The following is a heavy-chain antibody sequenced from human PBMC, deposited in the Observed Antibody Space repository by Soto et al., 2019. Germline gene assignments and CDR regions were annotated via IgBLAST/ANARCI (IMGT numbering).Heavy chain of an antibody. Sequence: QVQLQESGPGLVKPSEILSLTCTVSGGSIRSYYWSWIRQPPGKGLEWIGYIYYSGSTNYNPSRKSRVTISVDTYKNQYSLRLSSVTAADTAVYYCARIAAAGNCWFDPWGQGTLVTVSS. CDR1: GGSIRSYY. J-gene: IGHJ5*02. D-gene: IGHD6-13*01. CDR2: IYYSGST. CDR3: ARIAAAGNCWFDP. V-gene: IGHV4-59*01.